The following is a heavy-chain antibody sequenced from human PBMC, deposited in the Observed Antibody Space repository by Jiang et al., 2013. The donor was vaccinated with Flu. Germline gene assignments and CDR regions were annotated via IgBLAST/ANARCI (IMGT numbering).Heavy chain of an antibody. D-gene: IGHD3-3*01. V-gene: IGHV1-8*01. CDR1: GYTFRNYD. Sequence: QLVESGAEVKKPGASVKVSCKPSGYTFRNYDITWVRQAAGQGLEWMGWMNPNNGDTGYAQKFRGRVTMTRDTATGTAYMELRGLTSEDAAAYYCARSRGSRITIYGVIVTQGYFDYWGQGTLVTVSS. CDR2: MNPNNGDT. J-gene: IGHJ4*02. CDR3: ARSRGSRITIYGVIVTQGYFDY.